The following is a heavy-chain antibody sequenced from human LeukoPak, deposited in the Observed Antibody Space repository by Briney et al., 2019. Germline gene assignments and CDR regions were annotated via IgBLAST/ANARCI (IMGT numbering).Heavy chain of an antibody. D-gene: IGHD6-19*01. CDR3: AKDIHIGHGSGWPES. V-gene: IGHV3-43D*03. CDR1: GFTFGEYG. CDR2: ITWDGGST. Sequence: GGSLRLSCVGSGFTFGEYGMHWVRHVPGKGLEWVSHITWDGGSTYYAGSVKGRFTISRDNSKNSLYLQMNSLGAEDTALYYCAKDIHIGHGSGWPESWGQGTLVTVSS. J-gene: IGHJ5*02.